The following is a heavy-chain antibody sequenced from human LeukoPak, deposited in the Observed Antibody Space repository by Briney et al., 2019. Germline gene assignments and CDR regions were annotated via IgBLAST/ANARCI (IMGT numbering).Heavy chain of an antibody. Sequence: ASVKVSCKASGYTFSSYDINWVRQAAGQGLEWMGWMNPISGSTGYAQKFQGRVTMTRDTSITTAFMELSSPRSDDTAIYYCARVKRFPTVWFDPWGQGTLVTVSS. CDR3: ARVKRFPTVWFDP. D-gene: IGHD3-10*01. CDR1: GYTFSSYD. V-gene: IGHV1-8*01. CDR2: MNPISGST. J-gene: IGHJ5*02.